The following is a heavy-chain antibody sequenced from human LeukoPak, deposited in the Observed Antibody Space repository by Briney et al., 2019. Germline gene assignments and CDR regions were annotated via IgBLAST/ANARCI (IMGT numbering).Heavy chain of an antibody. J-gene: IGHJ5*02. CDR2: INPNSGGT. CDR3: AREVYSYGYSWFDP. V-gene: IGHV1-2*02. CDR1: GYTFTGYY. D-gene: IGHD5-18*01. Sequence: ASVKLSCKASGYTFTGYYMHWVRQAPGPGLEWMGWINPNSGGTNYAQKFQGRVTMTRDTSISTAYMELSRLRSDDTAVYYCAREVYSYGYSWFDPWGQGTLVTVSS.